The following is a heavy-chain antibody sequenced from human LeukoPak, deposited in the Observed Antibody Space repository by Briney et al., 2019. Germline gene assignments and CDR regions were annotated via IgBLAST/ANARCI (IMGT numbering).Heavy chain of an antibody. CDR1: GFTFSSYE. CDR2: ISSSGSTI. D-gene: IGHD3-3*01. CDR3: ARDGDFRSGYRSIDY. Sequence: GGSLRLSCAASGFTFSSYEMNWVRQAPGKGLEWVSYISSSGSTIYYADSVKGRFTISRDNAKNSLYLQMNSLRAEDTAVYYCARDGDFRSGYRSIDYWGQGTLVTVSS. J-gene: IGHJ4*02. V-gene: IGHV3-48*03.